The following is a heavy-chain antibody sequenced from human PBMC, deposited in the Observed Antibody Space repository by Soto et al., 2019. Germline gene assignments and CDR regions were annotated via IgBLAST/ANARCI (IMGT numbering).Heavy chain of an antibody. J-gene: IGHJ4*02. CDR1: GGTFSSYA. CDR2: IIPIFGTA. CDR3: ARDVRIAVAGTGAFGY. Sequence: SVKVSCKASGGTFSSYAISWVRQAPGQGLEWMGGIIPIFGTANYAQKFQGRVTITADESTSTAYMELSSLRSEDTAVYYCARDVRIAVAGTGAFGYWGQGTLVTVSS. V-gene: IGHV1-69*13. D-gene: IGHD6-19*01.